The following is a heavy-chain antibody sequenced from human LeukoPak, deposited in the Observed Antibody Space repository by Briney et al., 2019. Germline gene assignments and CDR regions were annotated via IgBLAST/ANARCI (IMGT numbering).Heavy chain of an antibody. CDR3: ARDANYYYGMDV. J-gene: IGHJ6*02. V-gene: IGHV3-21*01. CDR1: GFTFSSYS. Sequence: GGSLRLSCAAAGFTFSSYSMNWVRQAPGKGLEWVSSISSSSSYIYYADSVKGRFTISRDNAKNSLYLQMNSLRAEDTAVYYCARDANYYYGMDVWGQGTTVTVSS. CDR2: ISSSSSYI.